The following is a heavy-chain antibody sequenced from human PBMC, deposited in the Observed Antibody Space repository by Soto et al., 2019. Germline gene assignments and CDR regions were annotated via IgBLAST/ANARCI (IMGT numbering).Heavy chain of an antibody. CDR3: ARSPYSVSYLAYVDY. Sequence: QVQLVEYGGGVVQPGRSLRLSCAASGFTFSSYCMHWVRQAPGKGLEWVAVISYDGSNKYYADSVKGRFTISRDNSKNTLYLQMNCLRAEDTAVYYCARSPYSVSYLAYVDYWGQGTLVNVSS. J-gene: IGHJ4*02. CDR2: ISYDGSNK. V-gene: IGHV3-30*03. CDR1: GFTFSSYC. D-gene: IGHD1-26*01.